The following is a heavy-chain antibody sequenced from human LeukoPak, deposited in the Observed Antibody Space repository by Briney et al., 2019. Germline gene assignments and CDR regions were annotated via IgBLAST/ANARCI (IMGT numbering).Heavy chain of an antibody. D-gene: IGHD3-10*01. CDR2: MNPNSGNT. V-gene: IGHV1-8*01. Sequence: GASVKVSCKTSGYTFSSYEINWVRQPPGQGLERMGWMNPNSGNTAYAQKFQGRVTMTRDVSIRTAYMELSSLRSEDTAVYYCVRLFVQEPSGWFDPWGQGTLVTVS. CDR3: VRLFVQEPSGWFDP. CDR1: GYTFSSYE. J-gene: IGHJ5*02.